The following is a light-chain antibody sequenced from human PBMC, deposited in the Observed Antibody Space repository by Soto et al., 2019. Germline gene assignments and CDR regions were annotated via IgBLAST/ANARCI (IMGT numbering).Light chain of an antibody. Sequence: QAGLTQPASVSGSPGQSITSSCTGTSSDIGHYDYVSWYQQHPGKAPKLMIYHVTYRPSGVSNRYSGSKSGNSASLTISGLQADDEADYYCCSLTTSHTYVFGSGTKVTVL. J-gene: IGLJ1*01. CDR2: HVT. V-gene: IGLV2-14*03. CDR1: SSDIGHYDY. CDR3: CSLTTSHTYV.